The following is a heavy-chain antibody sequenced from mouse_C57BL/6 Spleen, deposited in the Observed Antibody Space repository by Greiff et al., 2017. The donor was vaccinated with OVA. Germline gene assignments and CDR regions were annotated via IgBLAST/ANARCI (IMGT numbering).Heavy chain of an antibody. V-gene: IGHV1-81*01. CDR3: ARTKGLRLAWFDY. D-gene: IGHD4-1*01. J-gene: IGHJ3*01. CDR2: IYPRSGNT. CDR1: GYTFTSYG. Sequence: QVQLQQSGAELARPGASVKLSCKASGYTFTSYGISWVKQSTGQGLEWIGEIYPRSGNTYYNEKFKGKATLTADKSSSTAYMELRSLTSEDSAVYFCARTKGLRLAWFDYWGQGTLVTVSA.